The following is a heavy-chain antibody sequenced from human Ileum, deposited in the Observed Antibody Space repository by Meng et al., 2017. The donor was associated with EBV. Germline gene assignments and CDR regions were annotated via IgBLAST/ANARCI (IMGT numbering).Heavy chain of an antibody. J-gene: IGHJ4*02. CDR3: AHEEDWRIDY. CDR2: VYWDDDK. Sequence: QNTLKVSRPTLDNPTQTLTLTCIFSGFSLNTSGVGVGWTRQPPGKALEWLALVYWDDDKRYSPSLERRLTITKDTSKHQVVLTMTNMDPLDTATYYCAHEEDWRIDYWGQGTLVTVSS. CDR1: GFSLNTSGVG. V-gene: IGHV2-5*02. D-gene: IGHD3/OR15-3a*01.